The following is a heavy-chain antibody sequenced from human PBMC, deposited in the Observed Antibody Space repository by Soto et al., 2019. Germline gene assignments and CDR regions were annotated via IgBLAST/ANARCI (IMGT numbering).Heavy chain of an antibody. J-gene: IGHJ6*02. Sequence: QVQLQESGPGLVKPSETLSLTCTVSGGSVSSGSYYWSWIRQPPGKGLEWIGYIYYSGSTNYNPSLKSGVXTXVXXSKNQFSQKLSSVTAADTAVYYCASPFYCYGPTDVWGQGTTVTVSS. D-gene: IGHD5-18*01. CDR3: ASPFYCYGPTDV. CDR2: IYYSGST. V-gene: IGHV4-61*01. CDR1: GGSVSSGSYY.